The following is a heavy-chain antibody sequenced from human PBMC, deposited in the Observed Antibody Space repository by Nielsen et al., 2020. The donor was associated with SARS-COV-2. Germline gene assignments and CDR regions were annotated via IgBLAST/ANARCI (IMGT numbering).Heavy chain of an antibody. D-gene: IGHD2-15*01. CDR1: GFTFSTYG. Sequence: GESLKISCAAPGFTFSTYGMHWVRQAPGKGLEWVAAISYDGSNKYYVDSVKGRFTTSRDNSKNTLYLQMSSLREEDTAVYYCAKDWTAIVVVPSGGVDYWGQGTLVTVSS. J-gene: IGHJ4*02. V-gene: IGHV3-30*18. CDR3: AKDWTAIVVVPSGGVDY. CDR2: ISYDGSNK.